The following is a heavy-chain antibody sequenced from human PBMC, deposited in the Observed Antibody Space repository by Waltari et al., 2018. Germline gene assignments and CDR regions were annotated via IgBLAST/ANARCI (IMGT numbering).Heavy chain of an antibody. D-gene: IGHD2-21*02. CDR2: IYYTGST. V-gene: IGHV4-59*01. J-gene: IGHJ5*02. CDR1: GGSISGFY. CDR3: ARGGGGDWEWFDP. Sequence: VQLHESGPSLLKPSETLSLICTVSGGSISGFYWSWVRQPPGKGLDWIGYIYYTGSTNFNPSLKSRVTMSVDTSKNQFSLKLSSVTAADTAFYYCARGGGGDWEWFDPWGQGTLVTVSS.